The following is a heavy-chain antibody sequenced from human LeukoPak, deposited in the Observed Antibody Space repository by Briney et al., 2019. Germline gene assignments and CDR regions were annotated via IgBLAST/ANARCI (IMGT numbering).Heavy chain of an antibody. CDR3: TTGLGRSDFDY. CDR1: GFTFSNAW. J-gene: IGHJ4*02. Sequence: PGGSLRFSCAASGFTFSNAWMSWVRQAPGKGLEWVGRIKSKTDGGTTDYAAPVKGRFTISRDDSKNTLYLQMNSLKTEDTAVYYCTTGLGRSDFDYWGQGTLVTVSS. V-gene: IGHV3-15*01. CDR2: IKSKTDGGTT. D-gene: IGHD1-26*01.